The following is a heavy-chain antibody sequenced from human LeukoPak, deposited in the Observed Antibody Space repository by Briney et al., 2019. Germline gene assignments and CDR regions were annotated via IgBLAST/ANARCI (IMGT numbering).Heavy chain of an antibody. CDR3: ARHHHNPPYYDFWSGYYAYWFDP. V-gene: IGHV1-8*01. D-gene: IGHD3-3*01. J-gene: IGHJ5*02. Sequence: ASVKVSCKASGYTFTNYDINWVRQASGQGLEWMGWMNPSNGNTGYAQKFQGRVTMTRNTSISTAYMELSSLRSEDTAVYYCARHHHNPPYYDFWSGYYAYWFDPWGQGTLVTVSS. CDR2: MNPSNGNT. CDR1: GYTFTNYD.